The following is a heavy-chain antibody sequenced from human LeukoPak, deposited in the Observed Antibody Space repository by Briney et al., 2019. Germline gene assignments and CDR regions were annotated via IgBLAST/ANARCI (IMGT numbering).Heavy chain of an antibody. CDR3: GRGYAMDV. V-gene: IGHV1-8*01. Sequence: ASVKVSCKASGYTSTNFDINWVRQATGQGLEWMGWMNLNSGKTGYIQEFQGRVTMTTNTSITTAYMELSSLRSEDTAVYYRGRGYAMDVWGQGTTVTVSS. CDR2: MNLNSGKT. CDR1: GYTSTNFD. J-gene: IGHJ6*02.